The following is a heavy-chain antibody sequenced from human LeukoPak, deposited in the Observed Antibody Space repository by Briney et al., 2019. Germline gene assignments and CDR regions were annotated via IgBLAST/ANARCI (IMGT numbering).Heavy chain of an antibody. J-gene: IGHJ4*02. D-gene: IGHD3-3*01. Sequence: GGSLRLSCAASGFTFSSYSMNWVRQAPGKGLEWVSYISSSSSTIYYADSVKGRFTISRDNAKNSLYLQMNSLRAEDTAVYYCARELTRRHYDFWSGPFDYWGQGTLVTVSS. CDR1: GFTFSSYS. CDR3: ARELTRRHYDFWSGPFDY. CDR2: ISSSSSTI. V-gene: IGHV3-48*01.